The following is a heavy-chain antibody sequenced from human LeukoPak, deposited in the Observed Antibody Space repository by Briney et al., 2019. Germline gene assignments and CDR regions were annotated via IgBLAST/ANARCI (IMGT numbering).Heavy chain of an antibody. V-gene: IGHV3-23*01. CDR2: ISGSGGSA. J-gene: IGHJ4*02. CDR1: GFTFSSYG. Sequence: GGSLRLSCAASGFTFSSYGMYWVRQAPGKGLEWVSAISGSGGSAYYADSVKGRFTISRDNSKDTLYLQMNSLKTEDTAVYYCTTDRELFYDYVWGSYRLFDSWGQETLVTVSS. CDR3: TTDRELFYDYVWGSYRLFDS. D-gene: IGHD3-16*02.